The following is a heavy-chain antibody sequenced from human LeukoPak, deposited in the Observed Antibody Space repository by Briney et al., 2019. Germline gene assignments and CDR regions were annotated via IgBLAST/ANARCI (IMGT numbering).Heavy chain of an antibody. CDR2: IYTGGST. D-gene: IGHD3-10*01. V-gene: IGHV3-66*01. J-gene: IGHJ4*02. CDR3: TRDPWFGEFH. CDR1: GFTVSSNY. Sequence: PGGSLRLSCAVSGFTVSSNYMSWVRQAPGKGLEWVSVIYTGGSTYYADSVKGRFTISRDNSKNTLYLQMNSLRVEDTAIYYCTRDPWFGEFHWGQGTLVTVSS.